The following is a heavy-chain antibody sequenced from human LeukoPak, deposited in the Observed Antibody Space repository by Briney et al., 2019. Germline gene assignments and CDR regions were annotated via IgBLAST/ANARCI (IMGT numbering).Heavy chain of an antibody. Sequence: SETLSLTCTVSGGSISSSSYYWGWIRQPPGKGLEWIGSIYYSGSTYYNPSLKSRVTISVDTSKNQFSLKLSSVTAADTAVYYCARDWSQAAAGPFDYWGQGTLVTVSS. CDR2: IYYSGST. D-gene: IGHD6-13*01. CDR1: GGSISSSSYY. J-gene: IGHJ4*02. V-gene: IGHV4-39*07. CDR3: ARDWSQAAAGPFDY.